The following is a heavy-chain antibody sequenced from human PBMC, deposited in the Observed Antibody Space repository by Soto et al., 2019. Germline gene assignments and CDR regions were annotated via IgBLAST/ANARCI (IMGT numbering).Heavy chain of an antibody. J-gene: IGHJ6*02. Sequence: VGSLRLSCAASGFTFSRYAMHWVRQAPCKGLEWVAVISDDGSNKYYADSVKGRFTISRDNSKNTLYLQMNSLRAEDTAVYYCARGSSGGSHYYYGMDVWGQGTTVTVSS. V-gene: IGHV3-30-3*01. D-gene: IGHD2-15*01. CDR1: GFTFSRYA. CDR3: ARGSSGGSHYYYGMDV. CDR2: ISDDGSNK.